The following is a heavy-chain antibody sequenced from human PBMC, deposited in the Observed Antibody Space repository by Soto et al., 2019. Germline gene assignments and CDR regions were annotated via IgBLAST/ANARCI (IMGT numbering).Heavy chain of an antibody. CDR1: GGTFSSYA. CDR2: ITPMFGTP. J-gene: IGHJ4*02. D-gene: IGHD3-22*01. Sequence: GASVKVSCKASGGTFSSYAISWVRQAPGQGLEWMGGITPMFGTPNYAQKFQGRVTITADKSTSTAYMELSSLRSEDTAMYYCARDGTLYDSSAYYYLYWGQGTLVTVSS. V-gene: IGHV1-69*06. CDR3: ARDGTLYDSSAYYYLY.